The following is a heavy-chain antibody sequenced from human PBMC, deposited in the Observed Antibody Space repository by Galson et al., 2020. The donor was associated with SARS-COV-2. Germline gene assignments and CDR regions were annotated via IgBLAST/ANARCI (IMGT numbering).Heavy chain of an antibody. J-gene: IGHJ5*02. CDR1: GGSISSGGYY. CDR3: ARDRRYCSSTSCYDWFDP. CDR2: IYYSGST. V-gene: IGHV4-31*03. D-gene: IGHD2-2*01. Sequence: SETLSLTCTVSGGSISSGGYYWSWIRQHPGKGLEWIGNIYYSGSTYYNPSLKSRVTISVDTSKNQFSLKLSSVTAADTAVYYCARDRRYCSSTSCYDWFDPWGQGTLVTVSS.